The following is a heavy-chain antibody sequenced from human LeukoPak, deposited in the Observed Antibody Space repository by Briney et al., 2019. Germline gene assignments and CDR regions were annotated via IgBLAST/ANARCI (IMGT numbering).Heavy chain of an antibody. CDR1: GGSISSYY. V-gene: IGHV4-59*01. CDR3: ARTTEDCSSTSCYQYWFDP. Sequence: SETLSLTCTVSGGSISSYYWSWIRQPPGKGLEWIGYIYYSGIPNYNPSLKSRVTISVDTSKNQFSLKLNSVTAADTAVYYCARTTEDCSSTSCYQYWFDPWGQGTLVTVSS. J-gene: IGHJ5*02. CDR2: IYYSGIP. D-gene: IGHD2-2*01.